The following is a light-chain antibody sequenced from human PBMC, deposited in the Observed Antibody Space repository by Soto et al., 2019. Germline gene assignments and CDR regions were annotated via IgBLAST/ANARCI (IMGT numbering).Light chain of an antibody. CDR3: QQYYDTFSWT. V-gene: IGKV4-1*01. CDR1: QSVLYTSNNKNY. CDR2: WAS. Sequence: DIVLTQSPDSLAVSLDERATINCKSSQSVLYTSNNKNYLAWYQQKPGQPPQLLIYWASTRESGVPDRFSGSGSGTDFTLTISSLQADDVAVYYCQQYYDTFSWTFGQGTKVEIK. J-gene: IGKJ1*01.